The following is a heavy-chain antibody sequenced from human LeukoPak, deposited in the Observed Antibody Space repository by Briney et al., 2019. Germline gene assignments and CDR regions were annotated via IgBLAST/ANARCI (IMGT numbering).Heavy chain of an antibody. Sequence: SETLSLTCTVPGGSISSYYWSWIRQPPGKGLEWIGYIYYSGSTNYNPSLKSRVTISVDTSKNQFSLKLSSVTAADTAVYYCARGRRDGYNLDFDYWGQGTLVTVSS. J-gene: IGHJ4*02. V-gene: IGHV4-59*01. CDR2: IYYSGST. D-gene: IGHD5-24*01. CDR1: GGSISSYY. CDR3: ARGRRDGYNLDFDY.